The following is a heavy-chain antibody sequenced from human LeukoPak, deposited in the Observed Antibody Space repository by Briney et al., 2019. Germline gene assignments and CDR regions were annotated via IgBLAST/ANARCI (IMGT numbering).Heavy chain of an antibody. J-gene: IGHJ5*02. D-gene: IGHD1-1*01. V-gene: IGHV4-38-2*02. CDR2: IYHSRST. CDR3: ARDSGFWYSNWFDP. CDR1: GYSISSGYY. Sequence: SETLSLTCTVSGYSISSGYYWGWIRQPPGKGLEWIGSIYHSRSTYYNPSLKSRVTISVDTSKNQFSLKLSSVTAADTAVYYCARDSGFWYSNWFDPWGQGTLVTVSS.